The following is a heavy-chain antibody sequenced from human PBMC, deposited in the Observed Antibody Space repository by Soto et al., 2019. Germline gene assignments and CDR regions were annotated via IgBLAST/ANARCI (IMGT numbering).Heavy chain of an antibody. Sequence: SETLSLTCTVSGGSISSSSYYWGWIRQPPGKGLEWIGSIYYSGSTYYNPSLKSRVTISVDTSKNQFSLKLSSVTAADTAVYYCARHVEDTAMVTNDYWGQGTLVTVS. V-gene: IGHV4-39*01. CDR3: ARHVEDTAMVTNDY. J-gene: IGHJ4*02. CDR2: IYYSGST. CDR1: GGSISSSSYY. D-gene: IGHD5-18*01.